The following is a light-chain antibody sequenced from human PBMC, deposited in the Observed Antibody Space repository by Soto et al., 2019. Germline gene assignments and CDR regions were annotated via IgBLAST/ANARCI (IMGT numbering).Light chain of an antibody. J-gene: IGLJ1*01. CDR1: SSDVGGYNY. CDR2: EVS. Sequence: QSVLTQPASVSGSPGQSITISCTGTSSDVGGYNYVSWYQQHPGKAPKLMIYEVSNRPSGVSNRFSGSKSGHTASLTISGLQSEDEGDYFCTSYTSSTTLDVFGTGTKVTVL. CDR3: TSYTSSTTLDV. V-gene: IGLV2-14*01.